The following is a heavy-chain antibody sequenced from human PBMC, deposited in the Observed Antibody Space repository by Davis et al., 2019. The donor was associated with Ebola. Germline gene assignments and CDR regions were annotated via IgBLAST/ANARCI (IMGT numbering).Heavy chain of an antibody. CDR2: INNDGSDT. J-gene: IGHJ6*03. CDR1: GFTFSSSW. CDR3: AKDYMDV. V-gene: IGHV3-74*03. Sequence: GESLKISCAASGFTFSSSWMHWVRQPPGKGLVWVSRINNDGSDTKCADSVKGRFTISRDNSKNTLYLQMNSLRAEDTAVYYCAKDYMDVWGQGTTVTVSS.